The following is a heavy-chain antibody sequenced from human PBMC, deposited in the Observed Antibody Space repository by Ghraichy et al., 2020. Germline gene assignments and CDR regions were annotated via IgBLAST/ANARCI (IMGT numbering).Heavy chain of an antibody. J-gene: IGHJ5*02. V-gene: IGHV4-39*07. Sequence: SETLSLTCTVSGGSISSSSYYWGWIRQPPGKGLEWIGSIYYSGSTYYNPSLKSRVTISVDTSKNQFSLKLSSVTAADTAVCYCASYGSGSYFPYNWFDPWGQGTLVTVSS. CDR1: GGSISSSSYY. CDR2: IYYSGST. D-gene: IGHD3-10*01. CDR3: ASYGSGSYFPYNWFDP.